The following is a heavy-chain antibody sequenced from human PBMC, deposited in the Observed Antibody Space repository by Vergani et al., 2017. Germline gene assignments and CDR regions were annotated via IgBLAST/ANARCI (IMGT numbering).Heavy chain of an antibody. CDR2: IDHTGRP. CDR3: ARVNTGTKDHFYYYYYMDV. J-gene: IGHJ6*03. CDR1: GGSFTSYH. V-gene: IGHV4-34*01. Sequence: QVQLQQWGGGLLKPSETLSLTCAVNGGSFTSYHWTWIRQSPGEGLEWVGDIDHTGRPDYNPALKSRLTMSVDKSLNQFSLKLNSVTATDTAIYFCARVNTGTKDHFYYYYYMDVWGEGTAVTVS. D-gene: IGHD4-11*01.